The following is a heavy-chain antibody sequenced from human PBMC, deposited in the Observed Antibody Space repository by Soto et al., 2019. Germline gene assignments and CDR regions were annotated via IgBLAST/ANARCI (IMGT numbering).Heavy chain of an antibody. CDR3: AKVSRGIGVVPAAPN. CDR2: ISGSGGST. Sequence: DVQLLESGGGLVQPGGSLSLSCVASGHTFHNYAMSWVRQAPGKELEWVSGISGSGGSTYYADSVRGRFTISRDDSKNTLYLHMNSLRAEDTAVYYCAKVSRGIGVVPAAPNWGQGTLVTVSS. J-gene: IGHJ4*02. D-gene: IGHD2-2*01. CDR1: GHTFHNYA. V-gene: IGHV3-23*01.